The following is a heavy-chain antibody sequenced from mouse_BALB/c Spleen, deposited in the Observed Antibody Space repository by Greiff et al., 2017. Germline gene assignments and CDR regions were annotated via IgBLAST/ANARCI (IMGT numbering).Heavy chain of an antibody. V-gene: IGHV7-3*02. CDR1: GFTFTDYY. Sequence: EVKLMESGGGLVQPGGSLRLSCATSGFTFTDYYMSWVRQPPGKALEWLGFIRNKANGYTTEYSASVKGRFTISRDNSQSILYLQMNTLRAEDSATYYCARSSSYDGYAMDYWGQGTLVTVSS. CDR3: ARSSSYDGYAMDY. CDR2: IRNKANGYTT. J-gene: IGHJ4*01. D-gene: IGHD1-1*01.